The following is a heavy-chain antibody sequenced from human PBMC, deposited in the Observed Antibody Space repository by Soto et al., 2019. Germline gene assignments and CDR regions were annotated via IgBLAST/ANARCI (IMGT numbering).Heavy chain of an antibody. V-gene: IGHV3-23*01. J-gene: IGHJ6*01. CDR3: ARGDSGGSGSTVSHYNSGLEW. CDR2: LSTSGDIT. D-gene: IGHD3-22*01. Sequence: PVGSLKLSCASSVCTFSTYAMSWVRHSPGKWLEWVSSLSTSGDITYYADSVKGRFTISRDNSKNTLFLQMSSLRAEDTALYYCARGDSGGSGSTVSHYNSGLEWWGQGTTVNVSS. CDR1: VCTFSTYA.